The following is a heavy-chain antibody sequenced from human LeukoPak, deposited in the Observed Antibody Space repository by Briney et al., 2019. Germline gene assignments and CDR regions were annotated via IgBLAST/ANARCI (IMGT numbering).Heavy chain of an antibody. CDR2: IRYDGSNK. Sequence: GESLRLSCAASGFTFSSYGMHWVRQAPGKGLEWVAFIRYDGSNKYYADSVKGRFTISRDNSKNTLYLQMNSLRAEDTAVYYCAKDVQVGATWDYWGQGTLVTVSS. CDR1: GFTFSSYG. CDR3: AKDVQVGATWDY. V-gene: IGHV3-30*02. J-gene: IGHJ4*02. D-gene: IGHD1-26*01.